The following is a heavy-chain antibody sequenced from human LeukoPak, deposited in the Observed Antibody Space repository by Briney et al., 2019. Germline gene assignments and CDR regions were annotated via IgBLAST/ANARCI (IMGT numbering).Heavy chain of an antibody. Sequence: SETLSLTCAVSGGSISSSNWWSWVRQPPGKGLEWIGEIYHSGSTNYNPSLKSRVSISVDTSKNQFSLKLSSVTAADTAVYYCARGRGYSYGLDYWGQGTLVTVSS. CDR2: IYHSGST. CDR3: ARGRGYSYGLDY. D-gene: IGHD5-18*01. CDR1: GGSISSSNW. J-gene: IGHJ4*02. V-gene: IGHV4-4*02.